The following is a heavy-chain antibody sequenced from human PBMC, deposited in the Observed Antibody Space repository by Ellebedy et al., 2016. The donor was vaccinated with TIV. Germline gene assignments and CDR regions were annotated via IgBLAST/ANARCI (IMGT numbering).Heavy chain of an antibody. Sequence: MPSETLSLTCNVSGGSIASYFWNWIRQPPGKGLEWIGYMYFSGSSNYNPSLKSRFTMSVDTSKNQLSLKLSSVTAADTAVYYCAREYFYGSGSYDDDAFDIWGQGTLVTVS. D-gene: IGHD3-10*01. CDR1: GGSIASYF. CDR2: MYFSGSS. J-gene: IGHJ3*02. CDR3: AREYFYGSGSYDDDAFDI. V-gene: IGHV4-59*01.